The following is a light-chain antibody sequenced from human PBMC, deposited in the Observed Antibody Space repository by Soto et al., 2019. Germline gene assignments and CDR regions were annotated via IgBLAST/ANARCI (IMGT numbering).Light chain of an antibody. CDR3: QQYHTSPLT. V-gene: IGKV3-20*01. CDR2: GAS. Sequence: ENVLTQSPGTLSLSPGDRATLSCRASQSFSSSYLAWYQQKPGQAPRLLIYGASIRATGIPDRFSGSGSGTDFTLTISRLEPEDFAVYYCQQYHTSPLTLGQGTRLEIK. J-gene: IGKJ5*01. CDR1: QSFSSSY.